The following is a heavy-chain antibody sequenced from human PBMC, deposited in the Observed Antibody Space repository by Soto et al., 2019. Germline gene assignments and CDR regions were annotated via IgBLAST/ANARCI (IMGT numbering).Heavy chain of an antibody. D-gene: IGHD6-19*01. CDR2: INHSGST. Sequence: QVQLQQWGAGLLKPSETLSLTCAVYGGSFSGYYWSWIRQPPGKGLEWIGEINHSGSTNYNPSLKSRVTISVDTSKNQFALKLSYVTAADTAVYYCARTGCIGGCGDYWGQGTLVTVSS. J-gene: IGHJ4*02. CDR1: GGSFSGYY. V-gene: IGHV4-34*01. CDR3: ARTGCIGGCGDY.